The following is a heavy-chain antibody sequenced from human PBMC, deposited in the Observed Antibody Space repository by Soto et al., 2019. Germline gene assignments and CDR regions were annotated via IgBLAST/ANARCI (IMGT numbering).Heavy chain of an antibody. J-gene: IGHJ6*03. CDR2: LYSGGST. D-gene: IGHD4-17*01. CDR1: GFVVSVND. V-gene: IGHV3-53*04. Sequence: PGGALGVSCAASGFVVSVNDMSSVCQAPGTGLEWVSVLYSGGSTYYADSVKGRFTISRHNSKNTLYLQMNSLRAEDTAVYYCARAVTTNYYMDVWGKGTTVTVSS. CDR3: ARAVTTNYYMDV.